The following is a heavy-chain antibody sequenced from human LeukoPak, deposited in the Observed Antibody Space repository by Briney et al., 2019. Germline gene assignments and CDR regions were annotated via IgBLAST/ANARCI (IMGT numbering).Heavy chain of an antibody. CDR1: GFTFSNYS. CDR3: ARDEEGYCGGDCYFDY. Sequence: GGSLRLSCAASGFTFSNYSMHWVRQAPGRGLEWVSSISSSSSYIYYADSVKGRFTISRDNAKNSLYLQMNSLRAEDTAVYYCARDEEGYCGGDCYFDYWGQGTLVTVSS. J-gene: IGHJ4*02. CDR2: ISSSSSYI. D-gene: IGHD2-21*02. V-gene: IGHV3-21*01.